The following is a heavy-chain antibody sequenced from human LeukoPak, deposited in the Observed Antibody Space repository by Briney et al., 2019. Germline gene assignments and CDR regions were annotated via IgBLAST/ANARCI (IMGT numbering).Heavy chain of an antibody. Sequence: GASVKVSCKASEGTFSSYAISWVQQTPAQALKWMGRIIPIFGTANYAQKFQGRVTITTDESTSTAYMELSSLRSEDTAVYYCARDQRYDILEPYYYMDVWGKGTTVTVSS. J-gene: IGHJ6*03. CDR3: ARDQRYDILEPYYYMDV. D-gene: IGHD3-9*01. CDR2: IIPIFGTA. CDR1: EGTFSSYA. V-gene: IGHV1-69*05.